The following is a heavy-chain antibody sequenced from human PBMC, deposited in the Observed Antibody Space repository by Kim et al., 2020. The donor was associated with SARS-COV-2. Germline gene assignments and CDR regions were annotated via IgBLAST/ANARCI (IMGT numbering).Heavy chain of an antibody. Sequence: GGSLRLSCAASGFTFSSYGMHWVRQAPGKGLEWVAVISYDGSNKYYADSVKGRFTISRDNSKNTLYLQMNSLRAEDTAVYYCAKGTDVDTAMVDAFDIWG. CDR2: ISYDGSNK. CDR3: AKGTDVDTAMVDAFDI. V-gene: IGHV3-30*18. CDR1: GFTFSSYG. D-gene: IGHD5-18*01. J-gene: IGHJ3*02.